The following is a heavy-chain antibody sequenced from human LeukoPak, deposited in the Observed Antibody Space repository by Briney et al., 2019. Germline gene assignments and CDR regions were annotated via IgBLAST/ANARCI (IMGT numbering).Heavy chain of an antibody. D-gene: IGHD3-9*01. J-gene: IGHJ4*02. Sequence: SETLSLTCTVSGYSITSGYYWGWIRQPPGKGLEWIGSINHSGTTYYNPSLNSRVTISVDTSNNQFSLKLNSVTAADTAVYYCVRDRPTGYHDYWGQGTLVTVSS. CDR2: INHSGTT. CDR3: VRDRPTGYHDY. V-gene: IGHV4-38-2*02. CDR1: GYSITSGYY.